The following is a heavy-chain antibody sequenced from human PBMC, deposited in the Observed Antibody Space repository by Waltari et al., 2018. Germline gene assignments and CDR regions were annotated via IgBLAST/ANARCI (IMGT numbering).Heavy chain of an antibody. J-gene: IGHJ3*02. V-gene: IGHV4-34*01. Sequence: QVQLQQWGAGLLKPSETLSLTCAVYGGSFSGYYWSWIRQPPGKGLEWIGEINHSGSTNYNPSLKSRVTISVDTSKNQFSLKLSSVTAADTAVYYCARVDWVFLEGDAFDIWGQGTMVTVSS. D-gene: IGHD3-9*01. CDR3: ARVDWVFLEGDAFDI. CDR2: INHSGST. CDR1: GGSFSGYY.